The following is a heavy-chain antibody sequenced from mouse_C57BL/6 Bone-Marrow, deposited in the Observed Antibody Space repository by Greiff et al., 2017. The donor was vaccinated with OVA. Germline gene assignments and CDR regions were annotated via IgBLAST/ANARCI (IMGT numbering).Heavy chain of an antibody. CDR3: TTYRY. J-gene: IGHJ2*01. CDR1: GFNIKDDY. CDR2: IDPENGDT. Sequence: VQLKQSGAELERPGASVKLSCTASGFNIKDDYMHWVKERPEQGLEWIGWIDPENGDTEYASKFQGKATITADTSSKTVYLQLSSLTSEDTAVYYCTTYRYWGQGTTLTVSS. V-gene: IGHV14-4*01.